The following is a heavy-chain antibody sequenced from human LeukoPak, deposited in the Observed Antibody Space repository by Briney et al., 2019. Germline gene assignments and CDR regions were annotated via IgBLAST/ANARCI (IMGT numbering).Heavy chain of an antibody. V-gene: IGHV3-30*02. Sequence: GWSLRLSXAASGFTFSSYGMHWVRQAPGKGLEWVAFIRYDGSNKYYADSVKGRFTISRDNSKNTLYLQMNSLRAEDTAVYYCAKAWDIVVVPAAADYWGQGTLVTVSS. J-gene: IGHJ4*02. D-gene: IGHD2-2*01. CDR1: GFTFSSYG. CDR3: AKAWDIVVVPAAADY. CDR2: IRYDGSNK.